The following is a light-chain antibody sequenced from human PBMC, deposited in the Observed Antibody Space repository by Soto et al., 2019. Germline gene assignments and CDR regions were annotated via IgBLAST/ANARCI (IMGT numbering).Light chain of an antibody. Sequence: QSVLTQPRSVSGSPGQSVTISCTGTSSDVGGYDFVSWYQQHPGKAPKLMISDVSKRPSGVPDRFSGSKSGNTASLTISGLQADDEADYYCCLYIGATTYVFGTGTKVTVL. CDR3: CLYIGATTYV. CDR2: DVS. J-gene: IGLJ1*01. CDR1: SSDVGGYDF. V-gene: IGLV2-11*01.